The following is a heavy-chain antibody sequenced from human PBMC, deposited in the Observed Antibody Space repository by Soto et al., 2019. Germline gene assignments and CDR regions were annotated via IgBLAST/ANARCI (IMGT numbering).Heavy chain of an antibody. CDR3: ARPMETAVVRPTGWVVEP. Sequence: QVQLVQSGAVVKEPGSSVKVSCKASGGSFNNYALTWVRQTPGQGLELMGQIMPVFGSTTYAQKFQARVTITADKSTNTSYVPVYGLRSEDPAFYYCARPMETAVVRPTGWVVEPWGRGTLVTVSS. J-gene: IGHJ2*01. D-gene: IGHD5-18*01. V-gene: IGHV1-69*06. CDR1: GGSFNNYA. CDR2: IMPVFGST.